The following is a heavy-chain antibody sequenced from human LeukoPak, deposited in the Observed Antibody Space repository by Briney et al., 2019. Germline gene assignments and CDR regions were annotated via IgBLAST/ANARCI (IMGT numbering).Heavy chain of an antibody. CDR2: IYYRGST. CDR1: GDSIRSFY. J-gene: IGHJ2*01. D-gene: IGHD2-15*01. CDR3: ARRAVVVLSPEWYFDL. V-gene: IGHV4-59*08. Sequence: PSETLSLTCSVSGDSIRSFYWSWIRQVPGKGLEWMGYIYYRGSTSSNPSLQSRVTISGDTSKNQLSLRLSSVTAADTAVYYCARRAVVVLSPEWYFDLWGRGTPVTVSS.